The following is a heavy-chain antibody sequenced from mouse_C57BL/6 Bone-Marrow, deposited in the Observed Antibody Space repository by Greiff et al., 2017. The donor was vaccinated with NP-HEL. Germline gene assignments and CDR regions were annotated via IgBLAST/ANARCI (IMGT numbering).Heavy chain of an antibody. CDR3: ARLGPRTYFDD. J-gene: IGHJ2*01. V-gene: IGHV5-6*02. Sequence: DVMLVESGGDLVKPGGSLKLSCAASGFTFSSYGMSWVRQTPDKRLEWVATISSGGSYTYYPDSVKGRFTISRDNAKNTLYLQMSSLKSEDTAMYYCARLGPRTYFDDWGQGTTLTVSS. CDR1: GFTFSSYG. D-gene: IGHD4-1*01. CDR2: ISSGGSYT.